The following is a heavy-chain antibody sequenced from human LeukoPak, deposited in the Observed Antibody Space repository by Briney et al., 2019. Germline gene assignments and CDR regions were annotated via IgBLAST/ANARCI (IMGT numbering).Heavy chain of an antibody. D-gene: IGHD6-19*01. J-gene: IGHJ3*02. CDR1: GFTFSSCG. CDR3: AKALTSGWYLDAFNI. V-gene: IGHV3-30*18. CDR2: ISYDGSIK. Sequence: GGSLRLSCAASGFTFSSCGMHWVRQAPGKGLEWVAVISYDGSIKYYADSVKGRFTISRDNSKNTLFLEMNSLRAEDTAVYYCAKALTSGWYLDAFNIWGQGTMVTVSS.